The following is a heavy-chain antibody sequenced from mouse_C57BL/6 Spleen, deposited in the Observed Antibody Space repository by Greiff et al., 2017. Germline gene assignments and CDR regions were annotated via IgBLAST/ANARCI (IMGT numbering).Heavy chain of an antibody. CDR1: GFSLSTSGMG. D-gene: IGHD2-2*01. CDR2: IYWDDDK. Sequence: QVTLKESGPGILQSSQTLSLTCSFSGFSLSTSGMGVSWIRQPSGKGLEWLAHIYWDDDKRYNPYLKSRLTISKDTSRNQVFLKITSVDTADTATYYCARFEYGDDGYAMDYWGQGTSGTVSS. J-gene: IGHJ4*01. V-gene: IGHV8-12*01. CDR3: ARFEYGDDGYAMDY.